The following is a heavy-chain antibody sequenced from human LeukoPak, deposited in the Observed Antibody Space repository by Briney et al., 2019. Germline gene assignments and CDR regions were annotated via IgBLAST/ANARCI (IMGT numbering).Heavy chain of an antibody. J-gene: IGHJ4*02. Sequence: PSETLSLTCTVSGGSISSYYWSWIRQPPGKGLEWIGYIYYSGSTNYNPSLKSRVTISVDTSKNQFSLKLSSVTAADTAVYYCAGYAGDYYYDSSGLFDYWGQGTLVTVSS. CDR2: IYYSGST. D-gene: IGHD3-22*01. V-gene: IGHV4-59*01. CDR1: GGSISSYY. CDR3: AGYAGDYYYDSSGLFDY.